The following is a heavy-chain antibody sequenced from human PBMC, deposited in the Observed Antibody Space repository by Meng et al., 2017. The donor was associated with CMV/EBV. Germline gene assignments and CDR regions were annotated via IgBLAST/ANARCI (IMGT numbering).Heavy chain of an antibody. CDR3: ARDLYDDFWSGYYFYYGMDV. CDR2: MNPNSGNT. V-gene: IGHV1-8*01. D-gene: IGHD3-3*01. J-gene: IGHJ6*02. Sequence: ASVKVSCKASGYTFTSYDINWVRQATGQGLEWMGWMNPNSGNTGYAQKFQGRVTMTRNTSISTAYMELSRLRSDDTAVYYCARDLYDDFWSGYYFYYGMDVWGQGTTVTVSS. CDR1: GYTFTSYD.